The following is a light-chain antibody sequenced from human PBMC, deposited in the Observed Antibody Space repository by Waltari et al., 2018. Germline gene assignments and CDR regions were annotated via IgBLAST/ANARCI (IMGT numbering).Light chain of an antibody. CDR3: SSHSSVTNVV. V-gene: IGLV2-14*01. CDR2: DVR. J-gene: IGLJ2*01. Sequence: QSALTQPASVSGSPGQSITISCTGTSSDVGGHPYVSWYQQHPGEAPKLIIYDVRRRPSGGSPCFSASRAGNTASLTISGLRTEDEADYYCSSHSSVTNVVFGGGTKLTVL. CDR1: SSDVGGHPY.